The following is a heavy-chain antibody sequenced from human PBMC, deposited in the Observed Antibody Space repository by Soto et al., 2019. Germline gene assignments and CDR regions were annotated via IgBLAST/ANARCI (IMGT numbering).Heavy chain of an antibody. CDR2: INHSGST. CDR1: GGSFSGYY. J-gene: IGHJ6*03. Sequence: SETLSLTCAVYGGSFSGYYWSWIRQPPGKGLEWIGEINHSGSTNYNPSLKSRVTISVDTSKNQFSLKLSSVTAADTAVYYCARLSSSSYYYYMDVWGKGTTVTVSS. CDR3: ARLSSSSYYYYMDV. D-gene: IGHD6-13*01. V-gene: IGHV4-34*01.